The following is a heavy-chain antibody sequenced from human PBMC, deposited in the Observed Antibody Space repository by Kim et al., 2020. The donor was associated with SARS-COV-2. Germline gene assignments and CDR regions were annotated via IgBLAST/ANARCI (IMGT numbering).Heavy chain of an antibody. V-gene: IGHV1-3*01. Sequence: ASVKVSCKASGYTFTSYAMHWVRQAPGQRLEWMGWINAGNGNTKYSQKFQGRVTITRDTSASTAYMELSSLRSEDTAVYYCARDRHVLLWFGDLFHHAFDIWGQGTMVTVSS. J-gene: IGHJ3*02. CDR3: ARDRHVLLWFGDLFHHAFDI. D-gene: IGHD3-10*01. CDR2: INAGNGNT. CDR1: GYTFTSYA.